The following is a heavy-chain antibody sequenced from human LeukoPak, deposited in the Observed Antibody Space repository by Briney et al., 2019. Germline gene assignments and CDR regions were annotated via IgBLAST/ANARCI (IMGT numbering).Heavy chain of an antibody. D-gene: IGHD3-3*01. CDR2: IYYSGST. J-gene: IGHJ4*02. V-gene: IGHV4-39*01. CDR1: GVSISSSSYY. Sequence: PSETLSLTCTVSGVSISSSSYYWGWIRQPPGKGLEWIGSIYYSGSTYYNPSLKSRVTISVDTSKNQFSLKLSSVTAADTAVYYCARRRYDFWSGYLGPVDYWGQGTLVTVSS. CDR3: ARRRYDFWSGYLGPVDY.